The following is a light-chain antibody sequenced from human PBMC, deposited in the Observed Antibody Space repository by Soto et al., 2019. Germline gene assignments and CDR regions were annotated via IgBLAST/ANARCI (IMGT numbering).Light chain of an antibody. CDR1: HSVGSN. J-gene: IGKJ4*01. Sequence: VMTQSPTTLSVSPGERATLSCRASHSVGSNLAWYQQNPGQAPRLLIYGASTRATGVPARFSGSGSATQFTLTISSLQSEYVGFYYCQQYKQWPVAFGGGTKVEIK. CDR3: QQYKQWPVA. CDR2: GAS. V-gene: IGKV3-15*01.